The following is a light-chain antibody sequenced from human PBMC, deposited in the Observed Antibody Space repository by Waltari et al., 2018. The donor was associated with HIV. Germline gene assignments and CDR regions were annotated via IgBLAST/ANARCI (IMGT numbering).Light chain of an antibody. J-gene: IGKJ3*01. V-gene: IGKV1-33*01. CDR1: QDISTY. Sequence: DIQMTQSPSSLPASVGDRVTITCQASQDISTYLNWYQKKPGKAPKLLIYDASNLETGVPSRFSGSGSRTDFTFTISSLQPEDIATYYCQQYDNLPLTFGPGTKVDIK. CDR2: DAS. CDR3: QQYDNLPLT.